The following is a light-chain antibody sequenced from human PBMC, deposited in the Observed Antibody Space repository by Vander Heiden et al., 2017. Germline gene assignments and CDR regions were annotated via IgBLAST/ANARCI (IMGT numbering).Light chain of an antibody. V-gene: IGKV3-11*01. J-gene: IGKJ4*01. Sequence: EIVLTQSPATLSLSPGERATLSCRASQSVSTYLAWYQQKPGQAPRLLIYDASNRATGIPARFSGNGSETDFTLTISSLQPEDSAVYYCQERSNWGLTFGGGTKVEIK. CDR2: DAS. CDR3: QERSNWGLT. CDR1: QSVSTY.